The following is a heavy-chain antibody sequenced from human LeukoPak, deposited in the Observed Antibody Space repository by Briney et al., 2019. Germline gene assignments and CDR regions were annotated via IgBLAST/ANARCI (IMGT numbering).Heavy chain of an antibody. CDR1: GFTFSSYS. Sequence: GGSLRLSCAASGFTFSSYSMNWVRQAPGKGLEWVSSISSSSSYIYYADSVKGRFTISRDNAKNSLYLQMNSLRAEDTAVYYCARDSRGDSYVPDAFDIWGQETMVTVSS. V-gene: IGHV3-21*01. J-gene: IGHJ3*02. CDR2: ISSSSSYI. D-gene: IGHD5-18*01. CDR3: ARDSRGDSYVPDAFDI.